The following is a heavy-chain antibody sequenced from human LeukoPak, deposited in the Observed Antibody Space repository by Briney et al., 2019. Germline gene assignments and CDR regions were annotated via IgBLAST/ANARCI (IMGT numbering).Heavy chain of an antibody. J-gene: IGHJ4*02. Sequence: SETLSLTCAVYGGSSSGYYWSWIRQPPGKGLEWIGEINHSGSTNYNPSLKSRVTISVDTSKNQFSLKLSSVTAADTAVYYCARDQANFDYWGQGTLVTVSS. CDR2: INHSGST. CDR3: ARDQANFDY. CDR1: GGSSSGYY. V-gene: IGHV4-34*01.